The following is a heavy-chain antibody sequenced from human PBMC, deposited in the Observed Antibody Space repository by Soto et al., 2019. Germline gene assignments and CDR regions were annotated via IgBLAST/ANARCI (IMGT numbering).Heavy chain of an antibody. CDR3: ARGATSPSY. J-gene: IGHJ4*02. Sequence: EAQLLESGGGLVQPGGSLRLSCAASGFTFSSYGMSWVRQAPGKGLEWVSAISSSGGSAYYADSVKGRFTISRDNSKNTLYLQMNSLRAEDTAVYYCARGATSPSYWGQGTLVTVSS. V-gene: IGHV3-23*01. CDR1: GFTFSSYG. CDR2: ISSSGGSA.